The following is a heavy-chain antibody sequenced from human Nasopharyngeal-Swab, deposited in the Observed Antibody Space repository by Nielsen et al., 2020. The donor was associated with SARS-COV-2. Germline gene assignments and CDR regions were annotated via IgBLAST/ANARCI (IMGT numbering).Heavy chain of an antibody. CDR1: GFTFSNAW. CDR2: ISGSGGST. D-gene: IGHD7-27*01. J-gene: IGHJ6*02. Sequence: GGSLRLSCAASGFTFSNAWMSWVRQAPGKGLEWVSAISGSGGSTYYADSVKGRFTISRDNSKNTVYLQMNSLRAEDTAVYYCARALWGSYYYGMDVWGQGTTVTVSS. V-gene: IGHV3-23*01. CDR3: ARALWGSYYYGMDV.